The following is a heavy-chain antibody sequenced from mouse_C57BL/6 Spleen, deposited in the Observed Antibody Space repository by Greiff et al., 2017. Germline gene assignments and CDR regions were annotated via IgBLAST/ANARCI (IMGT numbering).Heavy chain of an antibody. J-gene: IGHJ2*01. CDR3: ASTVDY. CDR1: GYAFSSSW. Sequence: QVQLQQSGPELVKPGASVKISCKASGYAFSSSWMNWVKQRPGKGLEWIGRIYPGDGDTNYNGKFKGKATLTADKSSSTAYMQLSCLTSEDSAVYFCASTVDYWGQGTTLTVSS. V-gene: IGHV1-82*01. D-gene: IGHD1-1*01. CDR2: IYPGDGDT.